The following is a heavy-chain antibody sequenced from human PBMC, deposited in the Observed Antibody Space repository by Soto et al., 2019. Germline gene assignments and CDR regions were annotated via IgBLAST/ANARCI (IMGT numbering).Heavy chain of an antibody. CDR1: GGSISSYY. D-gene: IGHD2-21*02. Sequence: QVQLQESGPGLVKPSEPLSLTCTVSGGSISSYYWSWIRQPPGKGLEWIGYIYYTGSTNYNPSLKRRLTISGDTSKNPFSLKLSSATAADTAVYYCARHEATDIRSFESWGQGTLVPVSS. J-gene: IGHJ4*02. CDR2: IYYTGST. V-gene: IGHV4-59*08. CDR3: ARHEATDIRSFES.